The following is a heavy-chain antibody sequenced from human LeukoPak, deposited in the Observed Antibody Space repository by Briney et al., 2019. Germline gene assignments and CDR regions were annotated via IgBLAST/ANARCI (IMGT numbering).Heavy chain of an antibody. CDR1: GGSISNYY. CDR2: IYYSGGT. CDR3: ARHYGP. Sequence: SETLSLTCTVSGGSISNYYWSWIRQPPGKGLEWIGYIYYSGGTNYNPSLRGRVTMSVDRSKNQFSLKLSSVTAADTAVYYCARHYGPWGQGTLVTVSS. D-gene: IGHD3-16*01. V-gene: IGHV4-59*01. J-gene: IGHJ5*02.